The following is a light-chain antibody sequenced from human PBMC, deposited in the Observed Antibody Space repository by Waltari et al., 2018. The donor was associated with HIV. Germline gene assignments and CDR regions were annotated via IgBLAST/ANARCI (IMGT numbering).Light chain of an antibody. CDR2: DVS. Sequence: QSPLTQPASVSGSPGHSLTISCTGTRSDLGRYNSVGCYQQHPGKAPKLIIYDVSNRPSGVPYRFSGSKSGNTASLTISGLQAEDEADYYCKSKTSSSTPCVFGTGTKVTVL. V-gene: IGLV2-14*03. CDR1: RSDLGRYNS. J-gene: IGLJ1*01. CDR3: KSKTSSSTPCV.